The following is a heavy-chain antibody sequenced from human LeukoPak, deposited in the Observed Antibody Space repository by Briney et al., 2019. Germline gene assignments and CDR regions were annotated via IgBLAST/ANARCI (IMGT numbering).Heavy chain of an antibody. CDR3: ARERGQAAENWFDP. V-gene: IGHV3-30-3*01. CDR1: GFTFSSYA. J-gene: IGHJ5*02. D-gene: IGHD6-25*01. Sequence: GGSLRLSCAASGFTFSSYAMHWVRQAPGKGLEWVAVISYDGSNKYYADFVKGRFTISRDNSKNTLYLQMNSLRAEDTAVYYCARERGQAAENWFDPWGQGTLVTVSS. CDR2: ISYDGSNK.